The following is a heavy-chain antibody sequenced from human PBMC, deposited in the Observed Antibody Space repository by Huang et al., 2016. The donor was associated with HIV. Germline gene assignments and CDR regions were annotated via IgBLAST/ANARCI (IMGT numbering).Heavy chain of an antibody. V-gene: IGHV1-18*04. J-gene: IGHJ6*02. CDR3: ARDLGTTVVPDGMDV. CDR2: SSPSYGYT. D-gene: IGHD4-17*01. CDR1: GYTFISYG. Sequence: QVQLVQSGAEVKKPGASVKVSCRASGYTFISYGITWVRQAPGQGLEWMGWSSPSYGYTNYAQQFQGRLTMTTDTATNTVYMEVRSLRSDDTAVYYCARDLGTTVVPDGMDVWGQGTTVTVSS.